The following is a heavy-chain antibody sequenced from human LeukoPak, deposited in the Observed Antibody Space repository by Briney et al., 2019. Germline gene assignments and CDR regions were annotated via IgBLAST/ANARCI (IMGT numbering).Heavy chain of an antibody. Sequence: SQTLSLTCTVSGGSISSGSYYWSWIRQPAGKGLEWIGYIYYSGSTNYNPSLKSRVTISVDTSKNQFSLELSSVTAADTAVYYCARVRKVGATLDYWGQGTLVTVSS. D-gene: IGHD1-26*01. J-gene: IGHJ4*02. CDR1: GGSISSGSYY. V-gene: IGHV4-61*10. CDR3: ARVRKVGATLDY. CDR2: IYYSGST.